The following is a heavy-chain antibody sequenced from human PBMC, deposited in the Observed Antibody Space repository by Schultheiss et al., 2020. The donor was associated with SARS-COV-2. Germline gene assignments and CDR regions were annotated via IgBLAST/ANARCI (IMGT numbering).Heavy chain of an antibody. J-gene: IGHJ6*03. Sequence: GESLKISCAASGSMFSGYDMHWVRQAPGKGLEWVSSISSSSSYIYYADSVKGRFTISRDNAKNSLYLQMNSLRAEDTAVYYCARVDIWNYYYYMDVWGKGTTVTVSS. CDR3: ARVDIWNYYYYMDV. V-gene: IGHV3-21*01. CDR1: GSMFSGYD. CDR2: ISSSSSYI. D-gene: IGHD3-3*01.